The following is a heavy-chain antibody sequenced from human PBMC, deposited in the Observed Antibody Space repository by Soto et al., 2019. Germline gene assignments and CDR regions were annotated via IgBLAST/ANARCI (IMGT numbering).Heavy chain of an antibody. J-gene: IGHJ4*02. CDR3: ARELGYGSGSI. Sequence: SETLSLTCTVSGGSIRSGGCYWSWIRQHPGKGLEWIGYIYYSGSTYYNPSLKSRVTISVDTSKNQFSLKLSSVTAADTAVYYCARELGYGSGSIWGQGTLVTVSS. V-gene: IGHV4-31*03. CDR2: IYYSGST. D-gene: IGHD3-10*01. CDR1: GGSIRSGGCY.